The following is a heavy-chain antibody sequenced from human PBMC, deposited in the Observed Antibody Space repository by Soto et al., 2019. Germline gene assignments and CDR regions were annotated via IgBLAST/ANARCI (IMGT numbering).Heavy chain of an antibody. J-gene: IGHJ6*02. D-gene: IGHD6-13*01. CDR1: GFTFSSYG. CDR3: AKDRRAAAVYYYYGMDV. Sequence: GGSLRLSCAASGFTFSSYGMHWVRQAPGKGLEWVAVISYDGSNKYYADSVKGRFTISRDNSKNTLYLQMDSLRAEDTAVYYCAKDRRAAAVYYYYGMDVWGQGTTVTVSS. V-gene: IGHV3-30*18. CDR2: ISYDGSNK.